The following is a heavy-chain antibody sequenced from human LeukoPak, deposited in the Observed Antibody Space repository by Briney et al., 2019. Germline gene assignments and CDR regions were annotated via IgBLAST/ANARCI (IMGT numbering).Heavy chain of an antibody. CDR2: INHSGST. CDR1: GGSFSGYY. Sequence: SETLSLTCAVYGGSFSGYYWSSFRQPPGKGLEWIGEINHSGSTNYNPSLTSRVTISVDTSKNQFSLKLSSVTAADTAVYYCAYSSGYQQHWGQGTLVTVSS. J-gene: IGHJ1*01. CDR3: AYSSGYQQH. V-gene: IGHV4-34*01. D-gene: IGHD3-22*01.